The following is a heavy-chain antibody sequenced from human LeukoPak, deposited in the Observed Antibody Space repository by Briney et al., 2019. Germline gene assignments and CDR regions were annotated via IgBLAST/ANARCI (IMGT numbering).Heavy chain of an antibody. CDR1: GFTFSSYW. Sequence: GGSLRLSCAASGFTFSSYWMSWVRQAPGKGLVWVSRIKSDGSTNYADSVKGRFIISRDNAKNTLYLQMNSLRDDDTAVYFCARDVGPYGGSPGADWSQGTLVIVST. CDR2: IKSDGST. CDR3: ARDVGPYGGSPGAD. J-gene: IGHJ4*02. D-gene: IGHD2-15*01. V-gene: IGHV3-74*01.